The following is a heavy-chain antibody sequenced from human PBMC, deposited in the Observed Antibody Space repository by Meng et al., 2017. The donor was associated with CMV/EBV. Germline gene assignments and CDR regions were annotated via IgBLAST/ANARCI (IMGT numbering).Heavy chain of an antibody. CDR3: ARALYCSSTSCYTDYYYYGMDV. V-gene: IGHV3-48*04. J-gene: IGHJ6*02. CDR1: GFTFSSYW. CDR2: ISSSGSTI. Sequence: GGSLRLSCAASGFTFSSYWMSWVRQAPGKGLEWVSYISSSGSTIYYADSVKGRFTISRDNAKNSLYLQMNSLRAEDTAVYYCARALYCSSTSCYTDYYYYGMDVWGQGTTVTVSS. D-gene: IGHD2-2*02.